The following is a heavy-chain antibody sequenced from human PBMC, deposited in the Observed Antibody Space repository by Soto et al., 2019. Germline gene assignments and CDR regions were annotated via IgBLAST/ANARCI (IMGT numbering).Heavy chain of an antibody. CDR1: GFTFSSYA. V-gene: IGHV3-30-3*01. D-gene: IGHD5-12*01. CDR2: ISYDGSNK. J-gene: IGHJ6*02. Sequence: QVQLVESGGGVVQPGRSLRLSCAASGFTFSSYAMHWVRQAPGKGLEWVAVISYDGSNKYYEDSVKGRFTISRDNSKNTLYLQMNSLRAEDTAVYYCANTGPGDGYNSHYYYGMDVWGQGTTVTVSS. CDR3: ANTGPGDGYNSHYYYGMDV.